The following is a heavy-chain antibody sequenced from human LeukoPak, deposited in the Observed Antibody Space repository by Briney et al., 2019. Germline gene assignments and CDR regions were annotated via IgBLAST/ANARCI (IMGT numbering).Heavy chain of an antibody. CDR3: ARWSRNSLSDFDY. J-gene: IGHJ4*02. V-gene: IGHV1-18*01. D-gene: IGHD1-7*01. CDR2: ISAYNGNT. CDR1: GYTLTSFG. Sequence: ASVKVSCKASGYTLTSFGINWVRQAPGQGLEWMGWISAYNGNTNYAQNLQGRVTMTTDTSTSTAYMELRSLRSDDTAVYYCARWSRNSLSDFDYWGQGTLVTVSS.